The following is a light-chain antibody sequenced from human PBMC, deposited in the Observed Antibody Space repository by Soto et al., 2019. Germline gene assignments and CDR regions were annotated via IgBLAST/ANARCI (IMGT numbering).Light chain of an antibody. CDR2: GAS. J-gene: IGKJ2*01. CDR1: QSVSSSY. Sequence: EIVLTQSPGTLSLSPGERATLSCRASQSVSSSYLAWYQQKPVQAPRLLIYGASSRATGIPDRFSGSGFGTDCTLTISRLEPEDFAVYYCQQYGSSPPYTFGQGTKLEIK. CDR3: QQYGSSPPYT. V-gene: IGKV3-20*01.